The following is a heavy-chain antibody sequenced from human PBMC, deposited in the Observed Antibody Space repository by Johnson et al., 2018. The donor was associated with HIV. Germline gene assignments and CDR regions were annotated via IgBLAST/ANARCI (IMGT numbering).Heavy chain of an antibody. J-gene: IGHJ3*02. CDR3: ARDAPRRIAVADPKDGHDAFDI. D-gene: IGHD6-19*01. V-gene: IGHV3-66*02. CDR2: IYSGGST. Sequence: VQLVESGGGLVQPGGSLRLSCTASGLTVSSNYMSWVRQAPGKGLEWVSIIYSGGSTYYTDSLKGRFTMSRDNSKNTLYLEMNSLRAEDTAVYYCARDAPRRIAVADPKDGHDAFDIWGQGTMVTVSS. CDR1: GLTVSSNY.